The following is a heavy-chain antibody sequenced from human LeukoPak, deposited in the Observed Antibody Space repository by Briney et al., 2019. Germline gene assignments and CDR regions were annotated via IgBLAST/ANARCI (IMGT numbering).Heavy chain of an antibody. CDR1: GGSFSGYY. CDR3: AGGRRRGVVVPAAKSGLDY. V-gene: IGHV4-34*01. D-gene: IGHD2-2*01. Sequence: SETLSLTCAVYGGSFSGYYWSWIRQPPGKGLEWIGEINHSGSTNYNPSLKSRVTISVDTSKNQFSLKLSSVTAADTAVYYCAGGRRRGVVVPAAKSGLDYWGQGTLVTVSS. CDR2: INHSGST. J-gene: IGHJ4*02.